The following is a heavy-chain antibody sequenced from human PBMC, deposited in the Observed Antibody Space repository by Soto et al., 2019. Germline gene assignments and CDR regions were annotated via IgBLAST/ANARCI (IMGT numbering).Heavy chain of an antibody. Sequence: PSETLSLTCAVYGGSFSGYYWSWIRQPPGKGLEWIGEINHSGSTNYNPSLKSRVTISVDTSKNQFSLRLTSVTAADTGVYYCGRAPGSWGQGTLVTVSS. D-gene: IGHD5-12*01. CDR1: GGSFSGYY. CDR3: GRAPGS. J-gene: IGHJ5*02. V-gene: IGHV4-34*01. CDR2: INHSGST.